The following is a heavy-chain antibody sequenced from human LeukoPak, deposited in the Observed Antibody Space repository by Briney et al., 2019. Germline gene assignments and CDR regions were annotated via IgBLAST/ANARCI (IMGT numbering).Heavy chain of an antibody. CDR3: ARDGWDYYDSSGYRLWDY. Sequence: ASVKVSCKASGYTFTSYGISWVRQAPGQGLEWMGWISAYHGNTNYAQKFQGRVTMTTDTSTSTAYMELRSLRSDDTAVFYCARDGWDYYDSSGYRLWDYWGQGTLVTVSS. CDR1: GYTFTSYG. V-gene: IGHV1-18*01. CDR2: ISAYHGNT. D-gene: IGHD3-22*01. J-gene: IGHJ4*02.